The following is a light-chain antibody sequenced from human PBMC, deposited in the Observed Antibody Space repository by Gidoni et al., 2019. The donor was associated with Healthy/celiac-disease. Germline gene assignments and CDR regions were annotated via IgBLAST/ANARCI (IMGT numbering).Light chain of an antibody. V-gene: IGKV4-1*01. J-gene: IGKJ1*01. CDR2: WAS. CDR1: QSVLYSSNNKNY. CDR3: QQYYSTPWT. Sequence: DILMTQSPDSLSVSLGERATINCKSSQSVLYSSNNKNYLAWYQQKPGQPPKLLIYWASTRESGVPDRFSGSGYGTDLTLTISSLQAEDVAVYYCQQYYSTPWTFGQGTKVEIK.